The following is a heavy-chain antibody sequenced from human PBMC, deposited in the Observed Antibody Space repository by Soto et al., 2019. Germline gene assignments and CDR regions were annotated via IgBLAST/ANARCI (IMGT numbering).Heavy chain of an antibody. V-gene: IGHV3-30*02. CDR3: TIVRVADSALDH. CDR2: MSYDGSDT. Sequence: GGSLRLSSVVSGVIFSKNGMHWVRQTPGKGLEWVAFMSYDGSDTFYADSVKGRFTISRDNSKNTLFLHMSNLRAEYTAMYYCTIVRVADSALDHWGQGTLVTVSS. CDR1: GVIFSKNG. J-gene: IGHJ4*01. D-gene: IGHD3-10*02.